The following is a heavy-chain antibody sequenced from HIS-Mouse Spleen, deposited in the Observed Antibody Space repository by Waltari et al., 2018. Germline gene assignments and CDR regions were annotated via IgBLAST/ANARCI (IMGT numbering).Heavy chain of an antibody. V-gene: IGHV3-30*03. J-gene: IGHJ4*02. D-gene: IGHD3-10*01. CDR3: EGVYGSGSYYFDY. CDR2: IAYDGSNK. CDR1: GFTFSSYG. Sequence: QVQLVESGGGVVQPGRSLRLSCAASGFTFSSYGMHWVRQAPGKGLEWVAVIAYDGSNKYYAESVKGRVTISRDNSKNTLYLQMNSLRAEDTAVYYCEGVYGSGSYYFDYWGQGTLVTVSS.